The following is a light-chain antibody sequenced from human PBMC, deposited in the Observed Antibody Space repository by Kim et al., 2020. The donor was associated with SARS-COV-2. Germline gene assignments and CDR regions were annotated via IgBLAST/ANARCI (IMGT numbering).Light chain of an antibody. CDR3: QQYGNSVT. CDR1: QSVSRNY. J-gene: IGKJ4*01. CDR2: AAS. V-gene: IGKV3-20*01. Sequence: LSPVERATLSCRASQSVSRNYLAWYQQRPGQTPRLLMYAASSRATGFPDRFSGSGSGTDFTLTISRLEPEDFAVYYCQQYGNSVTFGGGTKVDIK.